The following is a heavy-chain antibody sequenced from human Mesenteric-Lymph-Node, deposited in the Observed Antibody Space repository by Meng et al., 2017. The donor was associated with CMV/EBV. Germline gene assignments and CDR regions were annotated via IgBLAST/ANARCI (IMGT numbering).Heavy chain of an antibody. CDR1: GGSISTSY. V-gene: IGHV4-59*01. CDR3: ARAPLMSSTSCYHGCWFFDL. J-gene: IGHJ2*01. Sequence: SETLSLTCTVSGGSISTSYWSWIRQPPGKGLEWIGYIYYSGSTNYNPSLKSRVTISVDTSKSHFSLKLTSVTAADTAVYYCARAPLMSSTSCYHGCWFFDLWGRGTLVTVSS. CDR2: IYYSGST. D-gene: IGHD2-2*01.